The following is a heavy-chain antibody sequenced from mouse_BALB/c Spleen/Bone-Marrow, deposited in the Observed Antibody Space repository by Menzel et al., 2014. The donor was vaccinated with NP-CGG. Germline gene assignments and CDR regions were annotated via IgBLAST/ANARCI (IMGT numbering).Heavy chain of an antibody. V-gene: IGHV2-9*02. CDR1: EFSLTSYG. Sequence: QVQLKQSGPGLVAPSQSLSITCTVSEFSLTSYGVHWVRQPPGKGLEWLGVIWAGGSTNYNSALMSRLSISKDNSKSQVFSKMNSLQTDDTAMYYCARGGSSRAWFAYWGQGTLVTVSA. D-gene: IGHD1-1*01. CDR2: IWAGGST. J-gene: IGHJ3*01. CDR3: ARGGSSRAWFAY.